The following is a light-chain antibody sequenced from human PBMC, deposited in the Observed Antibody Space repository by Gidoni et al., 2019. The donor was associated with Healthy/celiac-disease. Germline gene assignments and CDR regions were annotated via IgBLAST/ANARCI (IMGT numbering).Light chain of an antibody. Sequence: EIVLTQSPCTLSLSPGERATLSCRASQSVSSSYLAWYQQKPGQAPRLLIYGASSRATGIPDRFSGSGSGTDFTLTISRLEPEDFAVYYCQQYGSSPPSLTFGGGTKVEIK. CDR3: QQYGSSPPSLT. J-gene: IGKJ4*01. CDR1: QSVSSSY. CDR2: GAS. V-gene: IGKV3-20*01.